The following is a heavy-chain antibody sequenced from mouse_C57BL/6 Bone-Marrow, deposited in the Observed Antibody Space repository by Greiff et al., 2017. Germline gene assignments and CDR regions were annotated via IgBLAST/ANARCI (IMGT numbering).Heavy chain of an antibody. CDR3: ASGYGSSYRFAY. V-gene: IGHV1-42*01. D-gene: IGHD1-1*01. CDR2: INTSTGGT. J-gene: IGHJ3*01. Sequence: EVQLQQSGPELVKPGASVKISCKASGYSFTGYYMNWVKQSPEKSLEWIGEINTSTGGTTYNQKFKDKATLTVDNSSSTAYMQLKSLTSEDSAVYYCASGYGSSYRFAYWGQGTLVTVSA. CDR1: GYSFTGYY.